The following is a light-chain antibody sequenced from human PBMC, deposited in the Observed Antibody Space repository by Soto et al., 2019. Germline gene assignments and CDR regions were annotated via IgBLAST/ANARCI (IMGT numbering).Light chain of an antibody. CDR1: QSVSSNY. CDR2: GAS. CDR3: QHQGSTISST. Sequence: ESVLTQSPGSLSLSPGERATLSCRASQSVSSNYLAWYQHQPGQAPRLLFDGASSSATGIPNRVSGSGSGTDLTLTISSLEPQDVAVYYCQHQGSTISSTFGQGTRLEIK. J-gene: IGKJ5*01. V-gene: IGKV3-20*01.